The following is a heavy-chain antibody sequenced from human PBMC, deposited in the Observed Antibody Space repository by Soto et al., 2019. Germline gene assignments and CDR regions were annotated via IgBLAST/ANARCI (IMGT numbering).Heavy chain of an antibody. Sequence: PGESLRLSCTVSGFAFNNYGINWVRQAPGKWLEWVSSISKSDYTYYSDSVKGRFTISRDNAKNSVSLQMNTLRVEDTAVYYCAREDSIIIPAVSDFWGQGXLVTVYS. V-gene: IGHV3-21*01. D-gene: IGHD2-2*01. CDR3: AREDSIIIPAVSDF. CDR2: ISKSDYT. CDR1: GFAFNNYG. J-gene: IGHJ4*02.